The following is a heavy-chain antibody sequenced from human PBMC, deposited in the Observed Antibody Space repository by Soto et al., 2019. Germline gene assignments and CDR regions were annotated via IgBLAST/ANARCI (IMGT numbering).Heavy chain of an antibody. D-gene: IGHD3-9*01. J-gene: IGHJ6*02. CDR1: GFTVSSNY. Sequence: GGSLRLSCAASGFTVSSNYMSWVRQAPGKGLEWVSVIYSGGSTYYADSVKGRFTISRDNSKNTLYLQMNSLRAEDTAVYYCARELTSAGIGGPYYYGMDVWGQGTTVTVSS. CDR2: IYSGGST. CDR3: ARELTSAGIGGPYYYGMDV. V-gene: IGHV3-53*01.